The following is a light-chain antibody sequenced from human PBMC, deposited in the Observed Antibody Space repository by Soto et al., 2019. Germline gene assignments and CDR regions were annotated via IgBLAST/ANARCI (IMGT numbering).Light chain of an antibody. CDR3: QQSFNSPRT. V-gene: IGKV1-39*01. CDR2: AAS. J-gene: IGKJ1*01. CDR1: QTVSAS. Sequence: DIRLTQSPSSLSPSVGDTVTISCRATQTVSASLNWFQHSPGQPPKLLLFAASNLHAGVPPRFSGTGSGTAFSLTIRSLQPEDFATYYCQQSFNSPRTFGPGTKVDIK.